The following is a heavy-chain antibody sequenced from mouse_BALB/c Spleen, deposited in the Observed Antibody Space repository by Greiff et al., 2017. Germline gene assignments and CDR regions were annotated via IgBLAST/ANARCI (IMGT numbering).Heavy chain of an antibody. CDR3: ARRGYGSSAAWFAY. J-gene: IGHJ3*01. D-gene: IGHD1-1*01. CDR2: IDPYNGGT. Sequence: VQLQQSGPELVKPGASVKVSCKASGYAFTSYNMYWVKQSHGKSLEWIGYIDPYNGGTSYNQKFKGKATLTVDKSSSTAYMHLNSLTSEDSAVYYCARRGYGSSAAWFAYWGQGTLVTVSA. CDR1: GYAFTSYN. V-gene: IGHV1S135*01.